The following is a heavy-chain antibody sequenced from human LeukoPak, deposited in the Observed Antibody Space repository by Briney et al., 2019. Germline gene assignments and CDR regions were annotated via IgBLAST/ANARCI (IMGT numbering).Heavy chain of an antibody. D-gene: IGHD1-26*01. CDR2: VYYSGST. J-gene: IGHJ3*02. CDR3: ARRSGTYHAFDI. CDR1: GGSISSSSNY. V-gene: IGHV4-39*07. Sequence: SETLSLTCTVSGGSISSSSNYWGWIRQPPGKGLEWIGSVYYSGSTYYNPSLKSRVTISIDTSKNQFSLKLSSVTAADTAVYYCARRSGTYHAFDIWGQGTMVTVSS.